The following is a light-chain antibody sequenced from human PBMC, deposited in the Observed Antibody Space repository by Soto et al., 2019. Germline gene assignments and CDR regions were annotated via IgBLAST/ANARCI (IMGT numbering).Light chain of an antibody. CDR3: QQTYSTPLT. CDR2: ATS. CDR1: QTIRSH. Sequence: DIQMTQFPSSLSASVGDRVTITCRASQTIRSHLNWYQQKPGEAPKIVIYATSTLQSGVPSRFNGSVSGTDFTLSISSLQPEDFATYYCQQTYSTPLTFGGGTKVDIK. J-gene: IGKJ4*01. V-gene: IGKV1-39*01.